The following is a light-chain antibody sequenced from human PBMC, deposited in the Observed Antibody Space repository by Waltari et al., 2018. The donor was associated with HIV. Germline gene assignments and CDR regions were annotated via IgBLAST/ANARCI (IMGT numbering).Light chain of an antibody. CDR1: SSNLGAGFA. CDR3: QSFDSGLTAVV. V-gene: IGLV1-40*01. Sequence: QSVLTQPPSVSGAPGQRVSISCTGTSSNLGAGFAAQWYQQLPGAAPRLLIYDNNNRPSGVPGRFSGSRSGTSASLAITGLQADDEADYYCQSFDSGLTAVVFGGGTKLTVL. CDR2: DNN. J-gene: IGLJ2*01.